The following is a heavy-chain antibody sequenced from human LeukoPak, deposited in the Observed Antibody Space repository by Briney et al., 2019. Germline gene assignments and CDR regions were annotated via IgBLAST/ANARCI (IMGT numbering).Heavy chain of an antibody. D-gene: IGHD5-18*01. CDR2: IIPIFGTA. J-gene: IGHJ3*02. CDR1: GGTFSSYA. Sequence: GASVKVSCKASGGTFSSYAISWVRQAPGQGLEWMGGIIPIFGTANYAQKFQGRVTITADESTSIAYMELSSLRSEDTAVYYCARGPRYSYQPTGDFDIWGQGTMVTVSS. V-gene: IGHV1-69*13. CDR3: ARGPRYSYQPTGDFDI.